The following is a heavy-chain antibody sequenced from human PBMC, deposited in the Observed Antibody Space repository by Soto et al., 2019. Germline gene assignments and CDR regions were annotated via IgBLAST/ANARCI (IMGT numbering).Heavy chain of an antibody. D-gene: IGHD3-3*01. CDR1: GFTFSSSF. CDR3: ARGIGDNGYYLES. V-gene: IGHV3-53*01. J-gene: IGHJ4*02. CDR2: INDGDKT. Sequence: EVQLVESGGDLMQPGGSLRLSCAASGFTFSSSFMTWVRQAPGKGLESVSVINDGDKTFYADSVKGRFPISRDNSKNTVHLQMSTLRAEGAPICFCARGIGDNGYYLESWGLGTVGTVPT.